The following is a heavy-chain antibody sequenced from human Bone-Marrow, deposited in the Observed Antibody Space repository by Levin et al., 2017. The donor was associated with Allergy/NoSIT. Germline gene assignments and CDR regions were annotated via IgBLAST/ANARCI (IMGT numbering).Heavy chain of an antibody. D-gene: IGHD3-3*02. CDR2: VNHSGST. J-gene: IGHJ5*02. CDR1: GGSFSGYY. V-gene: IGHV4-34*01. CDR3: ARSISGFDP. Sequence: GSLRLSCAVYGGSFSGYYWSWIRQPPGKGLEWIGEVNHSGSTNYNPSLKSRLTISIDTSKNQFSLKLSSVTAADTAVYYCARSISGFDPWGQGTLVTVSS.